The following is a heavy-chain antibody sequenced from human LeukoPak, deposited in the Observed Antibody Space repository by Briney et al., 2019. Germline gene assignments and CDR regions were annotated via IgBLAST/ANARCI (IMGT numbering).Heavy chain of an antibody. V-gene: IGHV6-1*01. CDR3: ARGQYSAFDI. J-gene: IGHJ3*02. CDR2: AYCGSS. Sequence: SQTLSLTCAIFGDSVSSNSVAWNWIRQSPSRGLEWLGRAYCGSSYYAPSMKNRITINPDTSKNQFSLQLNSVTPEDTAVYYCARGQYSAFDIWGQGSMVTVS. CDR1: GDSVSSNSVA. D-gene: IGHD2/OR15-2a*01.